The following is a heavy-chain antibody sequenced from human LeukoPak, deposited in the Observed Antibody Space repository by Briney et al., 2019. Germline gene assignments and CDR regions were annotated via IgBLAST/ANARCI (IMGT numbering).Heavy chain of an antibody. D-gene: IGHD3-3*02. V-gene: IGHV4-59*08. CDR2: IYYSGST. CDR3: ARRLALGGFYYFDY. CDR1: GGSISSYY. Sequence: SETLSLTCTVSGGSISSYYWSWIRQPPGKGLEWIGYIYYSGSTNYNPSLKSRVTISVDTSKNQFSLKLSSVTAADTAVCYCARRLALGGFYYFDYWGQGTLVTVPS. J-gene: IGHJ4*02.